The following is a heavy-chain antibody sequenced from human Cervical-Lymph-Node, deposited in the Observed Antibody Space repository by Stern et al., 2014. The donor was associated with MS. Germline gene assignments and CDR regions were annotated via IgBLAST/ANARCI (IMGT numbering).Heavy chain of an antibody. V-gene: IGHV3-33*01. CDR1: GFDFRIYG. CDR2: IWFDGSNK. Sequence: QDQLVQSGGGVVQPERSLRLSCAASGFDFRIYGMQWVRQTPGKGLEWVGVIWFDGSNKNYADSVKGRFTISRDNSKNTLYLQMNSLRAADTAVYYCARVPSGWQTGFDYWGQGTLVTVSS. CDR3: ARVPSGWQTGFDY. J-gene: IGHJ4*02. D-gene: IGHD6-19*01.